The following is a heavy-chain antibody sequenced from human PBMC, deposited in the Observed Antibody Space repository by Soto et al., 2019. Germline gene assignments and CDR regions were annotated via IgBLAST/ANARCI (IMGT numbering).Heavy chain of an antibody. CDR2: ISYDASNK. Sequence: QVQLVESGGGVVQPGRSLRLSCAASGFTFSSYAMHWGRQAPGRGLEWVAGISYDASNKYYADSVKGRFTISRDNCKSTLYLQMNSLSAYDTAVYYGARDRTAVLTLDYYYYGMDVWGQGTTVTVSS. CDR3: ARDRTAVLTLDYYYYGMDV. CDR1: GFTFSSYA. V-gene: IGHV3-30-3*01. J-gene: IGHJ6*02. D-gene: IGHD5-18*01.